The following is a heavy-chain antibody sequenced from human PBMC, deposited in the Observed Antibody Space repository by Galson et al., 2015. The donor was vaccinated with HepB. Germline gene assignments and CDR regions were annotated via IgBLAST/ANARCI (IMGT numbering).Heavy chain of an antibody. CDR3: AREGDSSSFDY. J-gene: IGHJ4*02. D-gene: IGHD6-6*01. CDR1: GYTFTSYA. CDR2: INAGNGNT. V-gene: IGHV1-3*01. Sequence: SVTASCKASGYTFTSYAMHWVRQAPGQRLEWMGWINAGNGNTKYSQKFQGRVTITRDTSASTAYMELSSLRSEDTAVYYCAREGDSSSFDYWGQGTLVTVSS.